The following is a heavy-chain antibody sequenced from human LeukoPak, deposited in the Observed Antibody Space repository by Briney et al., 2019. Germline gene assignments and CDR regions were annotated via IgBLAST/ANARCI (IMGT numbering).Heavy chain of an antibody. V-gene: IGHV4-61*01. CDR3: VKMAEWFDP. J-gene: IGHJ5*02. CDR1: GDSVSSGSYF. CDR2: ISYSGST. D-gene: IGHD5-24*01. Sequence: SETLSLTCTVSGDSVSSGSYFWSWIRQPPGKGLEWIGYISYSGSTSYNSSLESRVTISVDTSKNQFSLKLSSMTAADTAVYFCVKMAEWFDPWGQGTLVTVSS.